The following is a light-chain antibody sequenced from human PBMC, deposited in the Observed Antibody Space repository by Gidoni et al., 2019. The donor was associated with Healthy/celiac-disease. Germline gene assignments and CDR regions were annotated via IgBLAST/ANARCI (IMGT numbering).Light chain of an antibody. CDR2: GKN. V-gene: IGLV3-19*01. J-gene: IGLJ1*01. Sequence: SSELTQDLAVSVALGQTVRITCQGDRLRSYYASWYQQKPGQDPVLVIYGKNKRPSGIPDRFSGSSSGNTAPLTITGAQAEDEADYYCHSRDSSGNHYVFGTGTKVTVL. CDR3: HSRDSSGNHYV. CDR1: RLRSYY.